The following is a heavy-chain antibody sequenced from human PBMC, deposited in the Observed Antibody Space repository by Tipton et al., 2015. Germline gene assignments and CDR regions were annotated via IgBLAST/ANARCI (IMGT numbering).Heavy chain of an antibody. CDR3: ARTLSGSYSDGLYYYGMDV. J-gene: IGHJ6*02. Sequence: LRLSCAVYGGSFSDYYWTWIRQPPGEGLEWIGEISHSGNTNYNPSLKSRVTISVDTSKNQFSLKVTSVAAADTAVYYCARTLSGSYSDGLYYYGMDVWGQGTTVTVSS. D-gene: IGHD1-26*01. CDR2: ISHSGNT. V-gene: IGHV4-34*01. CDR1: GGSFSDYY.